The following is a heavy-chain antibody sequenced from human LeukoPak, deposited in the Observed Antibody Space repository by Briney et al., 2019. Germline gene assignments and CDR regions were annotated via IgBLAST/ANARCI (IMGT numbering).Heavy chain of an antibody. Sequence: ASVKVSCKASGYTFTGYYMHWVRQAPGQGLEWMGWINPNSGGTNYAQKFQGRVTMTRDTSISTAYMELSRLRSDDTAVYYCERAVAGTPETDDYWGQGTLVTVSS. D-gene: IGHD6-19*01. CDR1: GYTFTGYY. J-gene: IGHJ4*02. V-gene: IGHV1-2*02. CDR2: INPNSGGT. CDR3: ERAVAGTPETDDY.